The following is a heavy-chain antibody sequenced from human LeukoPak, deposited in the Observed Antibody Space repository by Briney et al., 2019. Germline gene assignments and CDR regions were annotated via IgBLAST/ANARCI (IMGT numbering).Heavy chain of an antibody. Sequence: GASVTVSCKASGYTFTSYDINWVRQATGQGLEWMGWMNPNSGNTGYAQKFQGRVTMTRNTSISTAYMELSSLRSEDTAVYYCARSKSAKITMVRGVTWYYMDVWGKGTTVTISS. V-gene: IGHV1-8*01. D-gene: IGHD3-10*01. J-gene: IGHJ6*03. CDR1: GYTFTSYD. CDR2: MNPNSGNT. CDR3: ARSKSAKITMVRGVTWYYMDV.